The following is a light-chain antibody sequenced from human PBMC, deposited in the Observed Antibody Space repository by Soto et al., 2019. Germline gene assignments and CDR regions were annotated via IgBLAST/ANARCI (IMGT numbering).Light chain of an antibody. CDR2: LGS. J-gene: IGKJ1*01. CDR3: MQALFTWT. Sequence: DIVMTQSPLSLPVTPGEPASISCRSSQSLLHSNGYNYLDWYLQKPGQSPQLLIYLGSHRASGVPDRFSGSGSGTEFTLKISRVEPEDVGVYYCMQALFTWTFGQGTRWISN. V-gene: IGKV2-28*01. CDR1: QSLLHSNGYNY.